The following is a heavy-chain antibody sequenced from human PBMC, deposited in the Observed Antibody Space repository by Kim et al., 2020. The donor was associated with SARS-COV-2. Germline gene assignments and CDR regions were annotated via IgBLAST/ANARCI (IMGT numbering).Heavy chain of an antibody. CDR2: ISYDGSNK. CDR1: GFTFSSYG. J-gene: IGHJ3*02. CDR3: AKGAGSGFDLRGAFDI. Sequence: GGSLRLSCAASGFTFSSYGMHWVRQAPGKGLEWVAVISYDGSNKYYADSVKGRFTISRDNSKNTLYLQMNSLRAEDTAVYYCAKGAGSGFDLRGAFDIWGQGTMVTVSS. V-gene: IGHV3-30*18. D-gene: IGHD5-12*01.